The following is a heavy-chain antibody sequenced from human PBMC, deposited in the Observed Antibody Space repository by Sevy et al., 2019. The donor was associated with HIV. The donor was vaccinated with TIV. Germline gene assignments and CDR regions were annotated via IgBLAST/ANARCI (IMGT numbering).Heavy chain of an antibody. Sequence: GGSLRLSCAASGFTFSSYWMTWVRQAPGKGLEWVANIKQDMSEKYYADSVKGRFTTSRDNARNSLYLQMESLRAEDTAVDYCARAQQVTMLVVIGGLYFDFWGQGTLVTVSS. J-gene: IGHJ4*02. V-gene: IGHV3-7*01. CDR2: IKQDMSEK. CDR1: GFTFSSYW. CDR3: ARAQQVTMLVVIGGLYFDF. D-gene: IGHD3-22*01.